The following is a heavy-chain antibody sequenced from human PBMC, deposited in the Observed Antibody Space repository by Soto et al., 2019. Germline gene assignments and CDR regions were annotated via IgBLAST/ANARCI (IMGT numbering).Heavy chain of an antibody. CDR1: GGSFSGYY. D-gene: IGHD3-10*01. V-gene: IGHV4-34*01. CDR2: INDSGST. J-gene: IGHJ6*03. CDR3: ARGLLVWFGELSRRGDHYSYMDV. Sequence: QVQLQQWGAGLLKPSEILSLTCAVYGGSFSGYYWTWIRQSPGKGLEWIGEINDSGSTNYNPSLKSRVTISGGTSKKQDSLKLNSVTAADTAVYYCARGLLVWFGELSRRGDHYSYMDVWGKGTTVTVSS.